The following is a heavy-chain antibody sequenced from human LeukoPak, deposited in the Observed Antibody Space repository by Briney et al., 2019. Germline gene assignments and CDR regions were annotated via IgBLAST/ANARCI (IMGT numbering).Heavy chain of an antibody. D-gene: IGHD1-26*01. Sequence: GGSLRLSCVTSGFSFDNYGMSWVRQAPGKGLEWISYFSSRKNIVNYADSVKGRFTISRDKAKTSLYLQMNSLRAEDTAVYYCVRDQQWESPHYFDYWGQGTPVTVSS. CDR2: FSSRKNIV. V-gene: IGHV3-48*01. CDR3: VRDQQWESPHYFDY. J-gene: IGHJ4*02. CDR1: GFSFDNYG.